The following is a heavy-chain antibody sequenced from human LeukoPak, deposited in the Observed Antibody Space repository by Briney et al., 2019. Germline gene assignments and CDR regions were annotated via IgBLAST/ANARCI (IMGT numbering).Heavy chain of an antibody. CDR2: VSGSGGST. CDR3: AKLWEQPL. D-gene: IGHD1-26*01. CDR1: GFTFSSYA. V-gene: IGHV3-23*01. Sequence: PGGSLRLSCAASGFTFSSYAVNWVRQAPGKGLEWVLTVSGSGGSTYYADSVKGRFTISRDNSKNTLYLQMNSLRAEDTAVYYCAKLWEQPLWGQGTLVTVSS. J-gene: IGHJ4*02.